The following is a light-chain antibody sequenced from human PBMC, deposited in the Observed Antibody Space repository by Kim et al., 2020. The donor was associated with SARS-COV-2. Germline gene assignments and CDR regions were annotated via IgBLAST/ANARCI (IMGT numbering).Light chain of an antibody. CDR2: DAS. CDR1: QSISSW. J-gene: IGKJ2*01. V-gene: IGKV1-5*01. Sequence: SASGGDRVTITCRASQSISSWLAWYQQKPGEAPKVLIYDASSLQSGLPSRFSGGGSGTEFTLSISSLQPDDFATYYCQQYNTYPYTFGQGTKLEI. CDR3: QQYNTYPYT.